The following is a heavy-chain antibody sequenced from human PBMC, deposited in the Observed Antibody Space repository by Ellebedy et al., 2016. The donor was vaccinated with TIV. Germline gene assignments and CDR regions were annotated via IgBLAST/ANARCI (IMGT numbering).Heavy chain of an antibody. CDR2: IIPIFGTA. D-gene: IGHD6-6*01. Sequence: ASVKVSCKASGGTFSSYPISWVRQAPGQGLEWMGGIIPIFGTANYAQKLQGRVTMTTDTSTSTAYMELRSLRSDDTAVYYCARGMRQLGSTRMDVWGQGTTVTVSS. CDR1: GGTFSSYP. CDR3: ARGMRQLGSTRMDV. V-gene: IGHV1-69*05. J-gene: IGHJ6*02.